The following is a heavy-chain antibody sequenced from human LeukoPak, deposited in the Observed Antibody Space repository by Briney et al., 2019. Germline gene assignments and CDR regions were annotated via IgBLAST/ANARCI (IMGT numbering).Heavy chain of an antibody. CDR3: ARPLGGFDY. D-gene: IGHD3-16*01. CDR1: GFTFSSYG. Sequence: PGRSLRLSCAASGFTFSSYGMHWVRQAPGKGLVWVAVISYDGSNKYYADSVKGRFTISRDNSKNTLYLQMNSLRAEDTAVYYCARPLGGFDYWGQGTLVTVSS. J-gene: IGHJ4*02. CDR2: ISYDGSNK. V-gene: IGHV3-30*03.